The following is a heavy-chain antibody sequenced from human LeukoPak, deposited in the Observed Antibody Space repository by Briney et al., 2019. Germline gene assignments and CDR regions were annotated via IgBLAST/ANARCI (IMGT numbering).Heavy chain of an antibody. CDR3: VRHNYGYDY. V-gene: IGHV3-74*01. Sequence: GGSLRLFCAASGFTFNTYWMHWVRQAPGEGPVWVAHILNDGGSTSYADSVKGRFIISRDNAKNTLSLQMNSLRAEDTAVYYCVRHNYGYDYWGQGTPVTVSS. J-gene: IGHJ4*02. CDR1: GFTFNTYW. D-gene: IGHD5-18*01. CDR2: ILNDGGST.